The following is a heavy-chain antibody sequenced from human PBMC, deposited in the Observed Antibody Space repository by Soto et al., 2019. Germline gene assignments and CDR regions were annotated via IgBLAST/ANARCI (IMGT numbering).Heavy chain of an antibody. CDR3: ARVPDV. V-gene: IGHV4-30-2*01. CDR1: GGSISSGGYS. CDR2: IYHSGST. Sequence: HLQLQESGSGLVKPSQTLSLTSAVYGGSISSGGYSWSWIRQPPGKGLEWIGYIYHSGSTYYNPSVKSRVTISVDRSKNQFSLKLSSVTAADTAVYYCARVPDVWGQGTTVTVSS. J-gene: IGHJ6*02.